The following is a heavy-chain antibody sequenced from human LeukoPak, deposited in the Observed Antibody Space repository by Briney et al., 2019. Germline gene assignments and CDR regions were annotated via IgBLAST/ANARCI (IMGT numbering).Heavy chain of an antibody. D-gene: IGHD3-22*01. V-gene: IGHV3-33*06. J-gene: IGHJ4*02. Sequence: GGSLRLSCAASGFTFSSYGMHWVRQAPGKGLEWVAVIWYDGSNKYYADSVKGRFTISSDNSKNTLYLQMNSLRAEDTAVYYCAKVDYYDSSGYYMPTIDYWGQGTLVTVSS. CDR3: AKVDYYDSSGYYMPTIDY. CDR2: IWYDGSNK. CDR1: GFTFSSYG.